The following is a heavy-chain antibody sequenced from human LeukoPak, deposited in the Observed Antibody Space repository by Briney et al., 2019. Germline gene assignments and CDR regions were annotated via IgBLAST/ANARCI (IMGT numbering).Heavy chain of an antibody. CDR2: IYYSGST. D-gene: IGHD6-19*01. Sequence: SETLSLTCTVSGGSISSYYRSWIRQPPGKGLEWIGYIYYSGSTNYNPSLKSRVTISVNTSKNHFSLKLSSVTAADTAVYYCATVRIAVADYYFDYWGKGTLVTVSS. CDR1: GGSISSYY. V-gene: IGHV4-59*01. J-gene: IGHJ4*02. CDR3: ATVRIAVADYYFDY.